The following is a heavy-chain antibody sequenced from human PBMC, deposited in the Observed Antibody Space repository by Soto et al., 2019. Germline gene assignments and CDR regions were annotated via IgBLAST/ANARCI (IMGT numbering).Heavy chain of an antibody. V-gene: IGHV3-64D*08. CDR2: ISSNGGST. CDR3: VKDAIYDFWSGYYPPYFDY. Sequence: GGSLRLSCSASGFTFSSYAMHWVRQAPGKGLEYVSAISSNGGSTYYADSVKGRFTISRDNSKNTLYLQMSSLRAEDTAVYYCVKDAIYDFWSGYYPPYFDYWGQGTLVTVSS. J-gene: IGHJ4*02. D-gene: IGHD3-3*01. CDR1: GFTFSSYA.